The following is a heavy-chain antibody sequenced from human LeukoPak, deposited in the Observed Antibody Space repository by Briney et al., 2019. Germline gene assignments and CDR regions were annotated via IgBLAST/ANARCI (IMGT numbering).Heavy chain of an antibody. J-gene: IGHJ5*02. CDR1: GFTFSSYG. CDR2: IRYDGSNK. Sequence: GGSLRLSCAASGFTFSSYGMHWVRQAPGKGLEWVAFIRYDGSNKYYADSVKGRFTISRDNSKNTLYLQMNSLRAEDTAVYYCAKDLLESSGWSRYPNWFDPWGQGTLVTVSS. V-gene: IGHV3-30*02. D-gene: IGHD6-19*01. CDR3: AKDLLESSGWSRYPNWFDP.